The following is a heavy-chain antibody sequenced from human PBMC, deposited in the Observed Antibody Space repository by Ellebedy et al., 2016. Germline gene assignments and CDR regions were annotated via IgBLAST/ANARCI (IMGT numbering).Heavy chain of an antibody. CDR2: ITSSAVT. V-gene: IGHV3-23*01. D-gene: IGHD2-15*01. Sequence: GGSLRLSXAASGFPFSSYGMNWVRQAPGKGLEWVSHITSSAVTYNADSVKGRFTVSRDNSKSTLYLQRKSLRGEDTAVYYCARGDCSVGDCTLELTGLDVWGQGTTVTVSS. CDR3: ARGDCSVGDCTLELTGLDV. J-gene: IGHJ6*02. CDR1: GFPFSSYG.